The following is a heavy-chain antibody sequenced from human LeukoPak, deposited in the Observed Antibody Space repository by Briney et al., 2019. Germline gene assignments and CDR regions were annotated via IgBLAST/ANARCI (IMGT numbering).Heavy chain of an antibody. Sequence: GGALRLSCTASGFTFGYHAIKWLRQAPGRGLEWVGFIRSQAYSGTTEYATSVKDRFTISRDDSKSIAYLQMNTLKTEDTAVYYCTRDIVSISQPYYFDYWGQGTLVTVSS. J-gene: IGHJ4*02. V-gene: IGHV3-49*03. CDR2: IRSQAYSGTT. D-gene: IGHD2-2*01. CDR1: GFTFGYHA. CDR3: TRDIVSISQPYYFDY.